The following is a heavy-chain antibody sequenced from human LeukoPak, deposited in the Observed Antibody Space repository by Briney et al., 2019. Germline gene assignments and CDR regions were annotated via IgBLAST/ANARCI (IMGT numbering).Heavy chain of an antibody. CDR1: GFTFSSYA. CDR2: ISGSGGST. D-gene: IGHD2-15*01. CDR3: AKARGYCSGDTCYYFDY. Sequence: PGGSLRLSCAASGFTFSSYAMNWVRQAPGTGLEWVSGISGSGGSTYYADSVKGRFTISRDDSKNTLYLQMNSLRAEDTAVYYCAKARGYCSGDTCYYFDYWGQGTLVTVSS. V-gene: IGHV3-23*01. J-gene: IGHJ4*02.